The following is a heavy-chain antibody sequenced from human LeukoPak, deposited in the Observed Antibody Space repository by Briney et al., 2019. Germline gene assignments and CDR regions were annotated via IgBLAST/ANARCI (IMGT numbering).Heavy chain of an antibody. CDR3: ARGRPLRWLRLTGHLDY. CDR1: GGSFSGYY. V-gene: IGHV4-34*01. J-gene: IGHJ4*02. Sequence: SETLSLTCAVYGGSFSGYYWSWIRQPPGKGLEWIGEINHSGSTNYNPSLKSRVTISVDTSKNQFSLKLSSVTAADTAVYYCARGRPLRWLRLTGHLDYWGQGTLVTVSS. CDR2: INHSGST. D-gene: IGHD5-12*01.